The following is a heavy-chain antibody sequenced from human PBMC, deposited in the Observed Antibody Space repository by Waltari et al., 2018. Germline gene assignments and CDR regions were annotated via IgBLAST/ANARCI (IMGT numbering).Heavy chain of an antibody. CDR3: ARRVEMATTHYFDY. V-gene: IGHV4-59*01. Sequence: QVQLQESGPGLVKPSETLSLTCTVSGGSISSYYWSWIRQPPGKGLEWIGYIYYSGSTNYNPSLKSRVTISVDTSKNQFSLKLSSVTAADTAVYYCARRVEMATTHYFDYWGQGTLVTVSS. CDR1: GGSISSYY. CDR2: IYYSGST. D-gene: IGHD5-12*01. J-gene: IGHJ4*02.